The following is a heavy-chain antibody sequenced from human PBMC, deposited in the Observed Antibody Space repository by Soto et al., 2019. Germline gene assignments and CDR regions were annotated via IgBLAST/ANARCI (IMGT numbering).Heavy chain of an antibody. CDR3: ARDDPSSIPTDF. V-gene: IGHV3-74*01. Sequence: PGGSLRLSCAASGFSFSNYWMHWVRQAPGKGLAWVSHINQDGSDTTYADSVKGRFTISRDNAKNTLYLQMDSLRAEDTAVYFCARDDPSSIPTDFWGPGILVTVSP. J-gene: IGHJ4*02. CDR1: GFSFSNYW. D-gene: IGHD3-3*02. CDR2: INQDGSDT.